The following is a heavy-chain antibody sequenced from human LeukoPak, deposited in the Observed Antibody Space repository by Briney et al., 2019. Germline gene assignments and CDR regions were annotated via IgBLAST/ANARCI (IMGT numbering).Heavy chain of an antibody. J-gene: IGHJ5*02. V-gene: IGHV1-8*01. Sequence: ASVKVSCKPSGYTFTSYDINWVRQATGQGLGWMGWMKPNSGNTGNAQKFQGRVTMTRNTSISTAYMELSSLRSEDTAVYYCARGKGRGRVAATVYWFDPGGQGTLVTVSS. D-gene: IGHD2-15*01. CDR3: ARGKGRGRVAATVYWFDP. CDR2: MKPNSGNT. CDR1: GYTFTSYD.